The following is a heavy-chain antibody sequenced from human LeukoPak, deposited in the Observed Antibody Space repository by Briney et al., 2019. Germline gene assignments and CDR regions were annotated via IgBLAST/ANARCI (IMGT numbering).Heavy chain of an antibody. CDR3: ARGTLHPRPRMGRAYIDF. CDR2: ISAYNGNT. V-gene: IGHV1-18*01. Sequence: SSVEVSCKASGYTFTSYGISWVRQAPGQGREWMGWISAYNGNTNYAQKLQGRVTMTTDTSTSTAYMEMRRLRSDHTAVYSCARGTLHPRPRMGRAYIDFSGEGTLVTVSS. CDR1: GYTFTSYG. J-gene: IGHJ4*02. D-gene: IGHD1/OR15-1a*01.